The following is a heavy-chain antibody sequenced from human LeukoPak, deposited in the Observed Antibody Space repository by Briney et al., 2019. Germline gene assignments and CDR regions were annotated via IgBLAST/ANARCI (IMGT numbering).Heavy chain of an antibody. V-gene: IGHV3-11*01. CDR3: ARVDCGSTSCLPDY. Sequence: PGGSLRLSCAASGFTFSDYYMSWIRQAPGEGLEWVSYISSSGSTIYYADSVKGRFTISRDNAKNSLYLQMNSLRAEDTAVYYCARVDCGSTSCLPDYWGQGTLVTVSS. CDR2: ISSSGSTI. J-gene: IGHJ4*02. D-gene: IGHD2-2*01. CDR1: GFTFSDYY.